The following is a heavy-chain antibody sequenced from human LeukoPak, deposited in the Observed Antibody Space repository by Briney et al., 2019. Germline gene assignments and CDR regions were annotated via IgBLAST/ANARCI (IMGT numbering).Heavy chain of an antibody. D-gene: IGHD5-12*01. CDR2: IIPIFGTA. J-gene: IGHJ6*03. CDR1: GYTFTSYG. V-gene: IGHV1-69*05. Sequence: GASVKVSCKASGYTFTSYGISWVRQAPGQGLEWMGGIIPIFGTANYAQKFQGRVTITTDESTSTAYMELSSLRSEDTAVYYCGATESYYYYMDVWGNGTTVTVSS. CDR3: GATESYYYYMDV.